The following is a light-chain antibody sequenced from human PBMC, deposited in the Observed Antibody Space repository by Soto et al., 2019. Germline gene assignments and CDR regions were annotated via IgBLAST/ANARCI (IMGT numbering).Light chain of an antibody. Sequence: IVLTQSPATLSLSPGERATLSCRASQSVSIYLAWYQQKPGQAPRLLIYDASNRATGISARFSGSGSGTDFTLTISSLEPEDFAVYYCQQRSNWPVTFGQGTRLEI. CDR2: DAS. CDR3: QQRSNWPVT. V-gene: IGKV3-11*01. J-gene: IGKJ5*01. CDR1: QSVSIY.